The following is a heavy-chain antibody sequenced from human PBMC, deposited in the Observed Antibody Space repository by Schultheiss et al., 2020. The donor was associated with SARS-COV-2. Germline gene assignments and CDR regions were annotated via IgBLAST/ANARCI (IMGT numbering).Heavy chain of an antibody. D-gene: IGHD3-9*01. J-gene: IGHJ3*02. CDR1: GFTFSSYD. V-gene: IGHV3-13*01. Sequence: GGSLRLSCAASGFTFSSYDMHWVRQATGKGLEWVSAIGTAGDTYYPGSVKGRFTISRENAKNSLYLQMNSLRAGDTAVYYCARAAHFDWLRNAFDIWGQGTMVTVSS. CDR2: IGTAGDT. CDR3: ARAAHFDWLRNAFDI.